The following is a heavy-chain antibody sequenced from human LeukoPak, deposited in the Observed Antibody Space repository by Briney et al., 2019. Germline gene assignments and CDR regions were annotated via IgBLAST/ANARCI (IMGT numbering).Heavy chain of an antibody. CDR3: ARSYYYDSSGYSNWFDP. CDR1: GFTFSSYE. V-gene: IGHV3-48*03. D-gene: IGHD3-22*01. Sequence: PGGSLRPSCAASGFTFSSYEMNWVRQAPGKGLEWVSYISSSGSTIYYADSVKGRLTISRDNAKNSLYLQMNSLRAEDTAVYYCARSYYYDSSGYSNWFDPWGQGTLVTVSS. J-gene: IGHJ5*02. CDR2: ISSSGSTI.